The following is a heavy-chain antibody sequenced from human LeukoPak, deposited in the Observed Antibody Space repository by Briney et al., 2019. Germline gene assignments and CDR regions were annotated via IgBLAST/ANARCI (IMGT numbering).Heavy chain of an antibody. J-gene: IGHJ4*02. V-gene: IGHV3-48*03. CDR3: ARLTYYYDSSLDY. Sequence: GGSLRLSCAASGFTLSSYEMNWVRQAPGKGLEWVSYISSSGSTIYYADSVKGRFTISRDNAKNSLYLQMNSLRAEDTAVYYCARLTYYYDSSLDYWGQGTLVTVSS. D-gene: IGHD3-22*01. CDR2: ISSSGSTI. CDR1: GFTLSSYE.